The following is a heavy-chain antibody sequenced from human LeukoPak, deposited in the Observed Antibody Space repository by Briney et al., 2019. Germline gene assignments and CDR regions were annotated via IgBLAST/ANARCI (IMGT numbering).Heavy chain of an antibody. CDR3: AKAKKGGSTSHSDF. CDR2: ISGSGGST. Sequence: GGSLRLSCAASGFTFSSYAMTWVRQAPGKGLEWVSGISGSGGSTYYTDSVKGRFTISRDNAKNTLYLQMNNLRAEDTAVYYCAKAKKGGSTSHSDFWGQGTLVTVSS. J-gene: IGHJ4*02. D-gene: IGHD2-2*01. CDR1: GFTFSSYA. V-gene: IGHV3-23*01.